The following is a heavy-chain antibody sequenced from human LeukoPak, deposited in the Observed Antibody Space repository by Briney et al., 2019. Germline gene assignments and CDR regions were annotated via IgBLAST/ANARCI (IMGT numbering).Heavy chain of an antibody. CDR3: AKGIRASYSSGWYYFDY. Sequence: GGSLRLSCAASGFTFSSYAMSWVRQAPGKGLGWVSAISGSGGSTYYADSVKGRFTISRDNSKNTLYLQMNSLRAEDTAVYYCAKGIRASYSSGWYYFDYWGQGTLVTVSS. D-gene: IGHD6-19*01. CDR2: ISGSGGST. J-gene: IGHJ4*02. CDR1: GFTFSSYA. V-gene: IGHV3-23*01.